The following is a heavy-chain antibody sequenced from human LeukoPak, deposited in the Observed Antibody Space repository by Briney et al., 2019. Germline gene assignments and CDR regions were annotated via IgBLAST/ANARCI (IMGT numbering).Heavy chain of an antibody. CDR2: IRYDGSNK. D-gene: IGHD3-9*01. CDR3: AKDMGRYFVRDAFDY. CDR1: GFTFSSYG. V-gene: IGHV3-30*02. J-gene: IGHJ4*02. Sequence: GGSLRLSCAASGFTFSSYGMHWVRQAPGKGLEWVAFIRYDGSNKYYADSVKGRFTISRDNSKNTLYLQMNSLRAEDTAVYYCAKDMGRYFVRDAFDYWGQGTLVTVSS.